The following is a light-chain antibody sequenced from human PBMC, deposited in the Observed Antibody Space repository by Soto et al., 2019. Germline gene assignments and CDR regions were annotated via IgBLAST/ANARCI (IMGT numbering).Light chain of an antibody. CDR1: QSISSY. CDR2: AAS. J-gene: IGKJ5*01. V-gene: IGKV1-39*01. CDR3: QQSYTSRIT. Sequence: DIQMTPSPSSLSASVGDRVTITCRASQSISSYLNWYQQKPGKAPKLLIFAASSLQSGVPSRFSGSGSGTDFTLTVSSLQPEDSATYYCQQSYTSRITFGLGTRLEI.